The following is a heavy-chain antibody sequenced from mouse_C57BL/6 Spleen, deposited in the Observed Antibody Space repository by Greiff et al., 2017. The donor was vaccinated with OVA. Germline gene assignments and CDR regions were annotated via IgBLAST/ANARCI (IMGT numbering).Heavy chain of an antibody. CDR3: TRSTTVPGVWFAY. Sequence: VQLQQSGAELVRPGASVTLSCKASGYTFTDYEMHWVKQTPVHGLEWSGARDPETGGTAYNQKFKGKAILTADKSSSTAYMELRSLTSEDSAVYYCTRSTTVPGVWFAYWGQGTLVTVSA. J-gene: IGHJ3*01. CDR2: RDPETGGT. CDR1: GYTFTDYE. V-gene: IGHV1-15*01. D-gene: IGHD1-1*01.